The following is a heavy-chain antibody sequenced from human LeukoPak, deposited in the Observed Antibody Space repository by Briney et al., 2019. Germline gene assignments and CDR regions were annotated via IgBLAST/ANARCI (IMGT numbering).Heavy chain of an antibody. CDR3: ARSNIVVVVAATENWFDP. CDR1: GYTFTGYY. J-gene: IGHJ5*02. Sequence: ASVKVSCKASGYTFTGYYMHWVRQAPGQGLEWMGWISPNSGGTNYAQKFQGRVTMTRDTSISTAYMELSRLRSDDTAVYYCARSNIVVVVAATENWFDPWGQGTLVTVSS. D-gene: IGHD2-15*01. V-gene: IGHV1-2*02. CDR2: ISPNSGGT.